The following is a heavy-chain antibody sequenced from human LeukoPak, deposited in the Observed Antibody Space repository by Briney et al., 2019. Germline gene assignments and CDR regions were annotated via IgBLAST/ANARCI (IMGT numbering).Heavy chain of an antibody. J-gene: IGHJ4*02. CDR1: GFTFSSYE. V-gene: IGHV3-48*03. CDR3: AKLLNDYGDYYFDY. Sequence: GGSLRLSCAASGFTFSSYELNWVRQAPGKGLEWVSYISDTGSTIYYADSVEGRFTISRDNAKNSLYLQMNSLRAEDTAVYYCAKLLNDYGDYYFDYWGQGTLVTVSS. D-gene: IGHD4-17*01. CDR2: ISDTGSTI.